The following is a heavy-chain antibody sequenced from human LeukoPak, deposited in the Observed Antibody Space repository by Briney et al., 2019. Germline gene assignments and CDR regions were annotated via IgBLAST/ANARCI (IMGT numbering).Heavy chain of an antibody. Sequence: ASVKVSCKASGYTFTSYYMHWVRQAPGQGLEWMGIINPSGGSTSYARKFQGWVTMTRDTSISTAYMELSRLRSDDTAVYYCAREGVLLWFGESNEGNWFDPWGQGTLVTVSS. CDR3: AREGVLLWFGESNEGNWFDP. J-gene: IGHJ5*02. CDR1: GYTFTSYY. CDR2: INPSGGST. D-gene: IGHD3-10*01. V-gene: IGHV1-46*01.